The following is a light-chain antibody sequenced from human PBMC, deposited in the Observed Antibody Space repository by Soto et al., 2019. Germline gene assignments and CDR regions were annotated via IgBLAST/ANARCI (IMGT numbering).Light chain of an antibody. CDR3: QQYESTPPP. Sequence: DIVMTQSPDSLAVSLGERATINCKSSQSVLYSSNNKDYLAWYQQRPGQPPKLLIYWASTRESGVPDRFSGSGSVTDFTLTITSLQAEDVAVYYCQQYESTPPPFCHGNTLQIK. CDR1: QSVLYSSNNKDY. J-gene: IGKJ2*01. CDR2: WAS. V-gene: IGKV4-1*01.